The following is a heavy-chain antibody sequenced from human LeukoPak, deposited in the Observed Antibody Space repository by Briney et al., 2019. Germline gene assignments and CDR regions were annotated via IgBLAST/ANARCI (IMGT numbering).Heavy chain of an antibody. V-gene: IGHV3-48*02. D-gene: IGHD4-23*01. CDR3: ARHDFGGNSGDY. CDR2: IGTSSSTI. CDR1: GFTFSSYG. J-gene: IGHJ4*02. Sequence: GGSLRLSCAASGFTFSSYGMNWVRQAPGKGLEWVSYIGTSSSTIYYADSVKSRFTISRDNARNSLYLQMNSLRDEDTAVYYCARHDFGGNSGDYWGQGTLVTVSS.